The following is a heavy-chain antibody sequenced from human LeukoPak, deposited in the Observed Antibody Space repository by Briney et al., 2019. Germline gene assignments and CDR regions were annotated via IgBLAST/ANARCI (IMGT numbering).Heavy chain of an antibody. D-gene: IGHD1-7*01. Sequence: GGSLRLSCAASGFTVSSNYMSWVRQAPGKGLEWVSVIYSGGSTYYADSVKGRFTISRDNSKNTLYLQMNSLRAEDTAVYYCAKDRGNWNYPTVFDYWGQGTLVTVSS. J-gene: IGHJ4*02. CDR3: AKDRGNWNYPTVFDY. CDR2: IYSGGST. V-gene: IGHV3-53*01. CDR1: GFTVSSNY.